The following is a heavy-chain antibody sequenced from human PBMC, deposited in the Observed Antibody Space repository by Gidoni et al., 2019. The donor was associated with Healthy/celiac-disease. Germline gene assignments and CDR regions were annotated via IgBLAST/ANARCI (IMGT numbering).Heavy chain of an antibody. J-gene: IGHJ4*02. Sequence: EVQLVESGGGLVQPGGSLRLSCAASGFTFSSYAMSWVRQAPGKGLEWVSAISGSGGSTYYADSVKGRFTISRDNSKNTLYLQMNSLRAEDTAVYYCAKDPNWGPPVHSGYDRVSFDYWGQGTLVTVSS. CDR2: ISGSGGST. V-gene: IGHV3-23*04. D-gene: IGHD5-12*01. CDR1: GFTFSSYA. CDR3: AKDPNWGPPVHSGYDRVSFDY.